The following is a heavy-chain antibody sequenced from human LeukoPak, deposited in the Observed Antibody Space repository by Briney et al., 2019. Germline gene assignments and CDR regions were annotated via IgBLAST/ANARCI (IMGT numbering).Heavy chain of an antibody. Sequence: GASVKVSCKASGYTFTGYYMHWVRQAPGQGLEWMGRINPNSGGTNYAQKFQGRVTMTRDTSISTAYMELSRLRSDDTAVYYCATRDLNCGGDCYDWYFDLWGRGTLVTASS. CDR1: GYTFTGYY. CDR2: INPNSGGT. D-gene: IGHD2-21*02. CDR3: ATRDLNCGGDCYDWYFDL. J-gene: IGHJ2*01. V-gene: IGHV1-2*06.